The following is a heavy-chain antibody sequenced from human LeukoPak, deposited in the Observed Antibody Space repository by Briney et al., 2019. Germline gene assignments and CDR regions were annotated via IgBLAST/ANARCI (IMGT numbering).Heavy chain of an antibody. D-gene: IGHD3-22*01. CDR3: TRAYSSGYYPFPPFDY. J-gene: IGHJ4*02. CDR2: IRSKAYGVTT. CDR1: GFTFGDYA. Sequence: GRSLRLXCTASGFTFGDYAMSWCRQAPGKGLEWVGFIRSKAYGVTTEYAASVKGRFTISRDDSKSIAYLQMNSLKTEDTAVYYCTRAYSSGYYPFPPFDYWGQGTLVTVSS. V-gene: IGHV3-49*03.